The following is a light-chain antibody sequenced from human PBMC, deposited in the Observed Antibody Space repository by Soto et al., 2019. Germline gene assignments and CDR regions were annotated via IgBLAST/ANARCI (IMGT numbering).Light chain of an antibody. J-gene: IGKJ1*01. CDR1: QSISIW. CDR2: KAS. Sequence: IPMTQSPSTLSASVGDRVTITCRASQSISIWLAWYQQKPGKAPKLLIYKASSLESEVPSRFSGSGSGTEFTLTINGLQPDDSATYYCQQYNSDSTFGQGTKVEIK. V-gene: IGKV1-5*03. CDR3: QQYNSDST.